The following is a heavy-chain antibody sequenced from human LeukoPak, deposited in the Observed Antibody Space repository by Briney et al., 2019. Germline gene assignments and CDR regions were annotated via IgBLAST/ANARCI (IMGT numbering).Heavy chain of an antibody. D-gene: IGHD5-12*01. Sequence: QAGGSLRLSCAASGFTFSNYGMHWVRQAPGKGLEWVAVIWYDGINKYYADSVKGRSTISRDNSRNTVHLQMNSLRAEDTAVYYCTRDLTVATIRTPLQHWGQGTLVTVSS. CDR2: IWYDGINK. V-gene: IGHV3-33*01. CDR3: TRDLTVATIRTPLQH. J-gene: IGHJ1*01. CDR1: GFTFSNYG.